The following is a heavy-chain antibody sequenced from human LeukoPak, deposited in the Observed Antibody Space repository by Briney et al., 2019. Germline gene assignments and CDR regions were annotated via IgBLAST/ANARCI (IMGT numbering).Heavy chain of an antibody. J-gene: IGHJ4*02. CDR3: GRQIVGAPPVGY. CDR1: GGSFSGYY. Sequence: SETLSLTCAVYGGSFSGYYWSWIRQPPGKGLEWIGEINHSGSTNYNPSLKSRVTISVDTSKNQFSLKLSSVTAADTAVYYCGRQIVGAPPVGYWGQGTLVTVSS. V-gene: IGHV4-34*01. D-gene: IGHD1-26*01. CDR2: INHSGST.